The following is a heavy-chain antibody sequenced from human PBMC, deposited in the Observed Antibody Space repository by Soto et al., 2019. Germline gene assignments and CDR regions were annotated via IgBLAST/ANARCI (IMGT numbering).Heavy chain of an antibody. CDR1: GGSINGYY. V-gene: IGHV4-59*01. CDR3: ARDRKGSNGLTDY. D-gene: IGHD3-9*01. Sequence: SETLSLTCTVSGGSINGYYWTWIRQHPGKGLEWIGFIYYSRSTNYNPSLQSRVTISLDTDKNQFSLNLSSVTAADTAMYYCARDRKGSNGLTDYWGQGALVTVSS. CDR2: IYYSRST. J-gene: IGHJ4*02.